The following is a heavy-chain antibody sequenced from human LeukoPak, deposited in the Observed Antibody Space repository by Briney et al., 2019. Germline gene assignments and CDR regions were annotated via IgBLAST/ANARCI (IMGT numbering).Heavy chain of an antibody. Sequence: GESLRISCAASGFTFSTNTMVWVRQAPGKGLEWVSGTIGSGGSTYYADSVKGRFTISRDNSKNTLYLQMNSLRDEDTAVYYCAKEHHYYFDYWGQGTLVTVSS. J-gene: IGHJ4*02. D-gene: IGHD3-10*01. CDR3: AKEHHYYFDY. CDR2: TIGSGGST. CDR1: GFTFSTNT. V-gene: IGHV3-23*01.